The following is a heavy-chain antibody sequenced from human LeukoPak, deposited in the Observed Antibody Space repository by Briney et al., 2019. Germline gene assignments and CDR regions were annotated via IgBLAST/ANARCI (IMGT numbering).Heavy chain of an antibody. D-gene: IGHD3-10*01. CDR3: ANAASMVRGVTRYYGMDV. CDR1: GFTFSSYA. Sequence: PGGSLRLSCAASGFTFSSYAMSWVRQAPGKGLEWVSAISGSGGSTYYADSVKGRFTISRDNSKNTLYLQMNSLRADDTAVYYCANAASMVRGVTRYYGMDVWGQGTTVTVSS. CDR2: ISGSGGST. V-gene: IGHV3-23*01. J-gene: IGHJ6*02.